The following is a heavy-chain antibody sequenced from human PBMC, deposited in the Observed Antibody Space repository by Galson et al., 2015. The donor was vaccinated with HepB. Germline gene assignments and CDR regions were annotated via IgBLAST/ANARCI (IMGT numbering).Heavy chain of an antibody. CDR3: AREAGLRTGGMDV. Sequence: SLRLSCAASGFTFSSYGMHWVRQAPGKGLEWVAVIWYDGSNKYYADSVQGRFTISRDTSKNTLSLQMNSLRAEDTAVYYCAREAGLRTGGMDVWGQGTTVTVSS. D-gene: IGHD5-12*01. J-gene: IGHJ6*02. CDR2: IWYDGSNK. V-gene: IGHV3-33*01. CDR1: GFTFSSYG.